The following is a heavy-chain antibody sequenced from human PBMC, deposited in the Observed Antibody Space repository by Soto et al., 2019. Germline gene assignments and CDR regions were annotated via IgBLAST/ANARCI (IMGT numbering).Heavy chain of an antibody. Sequence: GGSLRLSCAASGFTFSSYAMSWVRQAPGKGLEWVSAISGSGGSTYYADSVKGRFTISRDNSKNTLYLQMNSLRAEDTAAYYCAKDVLLWFEHTASFDSWGQGTLVTVSS. CDR2: ISGSGGST. D-gene: IGHD3-10*01. J-gene: IGHJ5*01. CDR1: GFTFSSYA. V-gene: IGHV3-23*01. CDR3: AKDVLLWFEHTASFDS.